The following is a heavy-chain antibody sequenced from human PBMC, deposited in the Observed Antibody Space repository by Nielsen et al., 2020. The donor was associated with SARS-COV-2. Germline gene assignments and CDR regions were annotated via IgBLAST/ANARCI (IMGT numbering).Heavy chain of an antibody. J-gene: IGHJ4*02. CDR1: GFTFSSYS. CDR2: ISSSSSYI. CDR3: ARGQNYGDYGPDDY. Sequence: GGSLRLSCAASGFTFSSYSMNWVRQAPGKGLEWVSSISSSSSYIYYADSVKGRFTISRDNAKNSLYLQMNSLRAEDTAVYYCARGQNYGDYGPDDYWGQGTLVTVSS. V-gene: IGHV3-21*01. D-gene: IGHD4-17*01.